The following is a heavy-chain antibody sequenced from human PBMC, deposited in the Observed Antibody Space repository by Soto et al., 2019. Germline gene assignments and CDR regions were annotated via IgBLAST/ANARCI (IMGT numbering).Heavy chain of an antibody. Sequence: GGSLRLSCAASGFTFINSWMHWVRQAPGKGLVWVSRINTDGSSTTYADSVKGRFTISRDNAKNTLYLQMNSLRTEDTAVYYCARDGGGYSSTWYDSWGQGTLVTVSS. CDR3: ARDGGGYSSTWYDS. CDR2: INTDGSST. CDR1: GFTFINSW. J-gene: IGHJ5*01. D-gene: IGHD6-13*01. V-gene: IGHV3-74*01.